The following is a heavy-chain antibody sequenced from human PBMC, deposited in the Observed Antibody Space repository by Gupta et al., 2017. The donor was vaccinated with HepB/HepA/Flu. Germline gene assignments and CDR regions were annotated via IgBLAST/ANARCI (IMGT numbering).Heavy chain of an antibody. V-gene: IGHV1-3*01. CDR1: GYTFTNYA. Sequence: QVQLVQSGADVQTPGASVKLSCKASGYTFTNYAIHWVREAPEQGLEWMGWINPANGYTKYSQTFQDRFTVTTDTSASTAYMELSSLKSEDTALYYCARDRRDPQYYYYAMDVWGQGTTVTVSS. CDR3: ARDRRDPQYYYYAMDV. D-gene: IGHD2-21*02. J-gene: IGHJ6*02. CDR2: INPANGYT.